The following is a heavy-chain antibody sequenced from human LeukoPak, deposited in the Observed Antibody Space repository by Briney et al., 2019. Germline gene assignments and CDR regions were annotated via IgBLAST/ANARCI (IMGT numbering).Heavy chain of an antibody. CDR3: ARQVVPAAIRYYYGMDG. D-gene: IGHD2-2*02. Sequence: GALRLSCAASGFTLSSYSMNWVRQAQGEGLEWVSSIISSSSYIYYADSVKGRFTISRDNAKNSLYLQMNSLRAEDTGVYYCARQVVPAAIRYYYGMDGWGQGTTVTVSS. CDR2: IISSSSYI. V-gene: IGHV3-21*01. CDR1: GFTLSSYS. J-gene: IGHJ6*02.